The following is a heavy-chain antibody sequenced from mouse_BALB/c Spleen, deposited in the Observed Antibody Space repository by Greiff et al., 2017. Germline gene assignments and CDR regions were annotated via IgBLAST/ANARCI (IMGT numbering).Heavy chain of an antibody. CDR2: IWAGGST. CDR1: GFSLTSYG. CDR3: ARDRGITTVVADY. V-gene: IGHV2-9*02. D-gene: IGHD1-1*01. Sequence: VQLKESGPGLVAPSQSLSITCTVSGFSLTSYGVHWVRQPPGKGLEWLGVIWAGGSTNYNSALMSRLSISKDNSKSQVFLKMNSLQTDDTAMYYCARDRGITTVVADYWGQGTTLTVSS. J-gene: IGHJ2*01.